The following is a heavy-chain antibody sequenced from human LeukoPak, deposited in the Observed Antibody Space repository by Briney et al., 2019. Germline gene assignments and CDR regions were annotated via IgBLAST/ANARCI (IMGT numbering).Heavy chain of an antibody. J-gene: IGHJ5*02. CDR1: VTPSAVVVTT. CDR2: SIAVGEP. CDR3: ARDLGGSYSSETWFDP. Sequence: PCPSPALSLVTPSAVVVTTGAGSGSPPGRDWSGLGASIAVGEPTTAPSLKSRVAISVDTSKNRFSLRLSSVTAADTAVYYCARDLGGSYSSETWFDPWGQGTLVTVSS. D-gene: IGHD1-26*01. V-gene: IGHV4-61*02.